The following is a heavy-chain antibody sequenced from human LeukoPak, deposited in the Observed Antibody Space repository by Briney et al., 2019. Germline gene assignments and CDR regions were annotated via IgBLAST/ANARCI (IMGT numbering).Heavy chain of an antibody. CDR2: ISSSSSTI. V-gene: IGHV3-48*01. D-gene: IGHD2-2*01. Sequence: GGSLRLSCAASGFTFSSYSMNWVRQAPGKGLEWVSYISSSSSTIYYADSVKGRFTISRDNAKNSLYLQMNSLRAEDTAVYYCAREVGYCSSTSCHERYYFDYWGQGTLVTVSS. J-gene: IGHJ4*02. CDR3: AREVGYCSSTSCHERYYFDY. CDR1: GFTFSSYS.